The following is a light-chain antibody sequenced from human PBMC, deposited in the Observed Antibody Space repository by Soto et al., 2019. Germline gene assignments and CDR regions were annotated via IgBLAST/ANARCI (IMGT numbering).Light chain of an antibody. CDR2: EAS. V-gene: IGKV1-39*01. CDR1: QSIDTH. Sequence: DIRRTQSPSSLSASVGDRVTICCRASQSIDTHLNWYQQHPGKAPNALIYEASNLQSGVPSRFSGSGSGTDLTLTISGLQPDDSATYYCQQTYSPHATFGQGTKVEIK. J-gene: IGKJ1*01. CDR3: QQTYSPHAT.